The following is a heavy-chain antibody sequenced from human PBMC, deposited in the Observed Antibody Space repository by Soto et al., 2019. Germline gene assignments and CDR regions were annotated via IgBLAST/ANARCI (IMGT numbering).Heavy chain of an antibody. Sequence: EVQLLESGGGLVQPGGSLRLSCAASGFTFSSYAMNWVRQAPGKGLEWVSSIGGSGGSTDYADSVKGRFTISRDNSKNTLYLQMNSLRAEDTAVYFCAKDQWSVVSALDYWGQGTLVTVSS. D-gene: IGHD2-15*01. V-gene: IGHV3-23*01. CDR3: AKDQWSVVSALDY. CDR2: IGGSGGST. J-gene: IGHJ4*02. CDR1: GFTFSSYA.